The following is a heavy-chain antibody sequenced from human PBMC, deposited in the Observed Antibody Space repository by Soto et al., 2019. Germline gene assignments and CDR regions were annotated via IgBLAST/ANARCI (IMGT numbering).Heavy chain of an antibody. Sequence: GESLKISCAASGFTFSSYAMHWVRQAPGKGLEWVAVISYDGSNKYYADSVKGRFTISRDNSKNTLYLQMNSLRAEDTAVYYCARDYCTNGVCYTVPYYYYGMDVWGQGTTVTVSS. V-gene: IGHV3-30-3*01. CDR2: ISYDGSNK. J-gene: IGHJ6*02. D-gene: IGHD2-8*01. CDR1: GFTFSSYA. CDR3: ARDYCTNGVCYTVPYYYYGMDV.